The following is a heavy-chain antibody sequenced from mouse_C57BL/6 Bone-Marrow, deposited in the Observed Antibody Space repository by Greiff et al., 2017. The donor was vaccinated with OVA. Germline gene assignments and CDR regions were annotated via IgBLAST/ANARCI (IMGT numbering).Heavy chain of an antibody. CDR2: IYPGSGNT. CDR3: ARSPYYYGSSYVHY. J-gene: IGHJ2*01. V-gene: IGHV1-81*01. D-gene: IGHD1-1*01. Sequence: QVQLKESGAELARPGASVKLSCKASGYTFTSYGISWVKQRTGQGLEWIGEIYPGSGNTYYNEKFKGKATLTADKSSSTAYMELRSLTSEDSAVYFCARSPYYYGSSYVHYWGQGTTLTVSS. CDR1: GYTFTSYG.